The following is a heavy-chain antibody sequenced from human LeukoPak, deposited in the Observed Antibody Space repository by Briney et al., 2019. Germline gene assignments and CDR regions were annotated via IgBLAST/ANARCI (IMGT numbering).Heavy chain of an antibody. V-gene: IGHV3-7*01. J-gene: IGHJ4*02. CDR1: GFTFSSYA. Sequence: GGSLRLSCAASGFTFSSYAMSWVRQAPGKGLEWVANIKQDGSEKYYVDSVKGRFTISRDNAKNSLYLQMNSLRAEDTAVYYCARETPDYDFWSGQSDYWGQGTLVTVSS. CDR2: IKQDGSEK. D-gene: IGHD3-3*01. CDR3: ARETPDYDFWSGQSDY.